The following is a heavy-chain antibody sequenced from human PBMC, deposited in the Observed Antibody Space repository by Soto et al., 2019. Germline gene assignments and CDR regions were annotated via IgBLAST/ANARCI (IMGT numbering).Heavy chain of an antibody. CDR1: GGTFSSYA. Sequence: SVKVSCKDSGGTFSSYAISWVRQAPGQGLEWMGGIIPIFGTANYAQKFQGRVTITADESTSTAYMELSSLRSEDTAVYYCARAPIMTTVAHDAFDIWGQGTMVTVSS. J-gene: IGHJ3*02. V-gene: IGHV1-69*13. D-gene: IGHD4-17*01. CDR2: IIPIFGTA. CDR3: ARAPIMTTVAHDAFDI.